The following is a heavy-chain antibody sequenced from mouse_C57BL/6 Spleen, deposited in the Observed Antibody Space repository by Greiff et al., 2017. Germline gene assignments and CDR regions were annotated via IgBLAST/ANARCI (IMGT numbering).Heavy chain of an antibody. CDR2: INPSSGYT. CDR1: GYTFTSYT. V-gene: IGHV1-4*01. CDR3: ARWDYAYAMDY. J-gene: IGHJ4*01. D-gene: IGHD1-1*01. Sequence: VNVVESGAELARPGASVKMSCKASGYTFTSYTMHWVKQRPGQGLEWIGYINPSSGYTKYNQKFKDKATLTADKSSSTAYMQLSSLTSEDSAVYYCARWDYAYAMDYWGQGTSVTVSS.